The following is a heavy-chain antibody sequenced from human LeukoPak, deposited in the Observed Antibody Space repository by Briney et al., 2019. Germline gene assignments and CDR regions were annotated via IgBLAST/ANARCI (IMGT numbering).Heavy chain of an antibody. CDR1: GYTFTSYG. Sequence: ASVKVSCKASGYTFTSYGISWVRQAPGQGLEWMGWISAYNGNTNYAQKLQGRVTMTTDTSTSTAYMGLRSLRSDDTAVYYCARRWRYGDQGYYFDYWGQGTLVTVSS. D-gene: IGHD4-17*01. V-gene: IGHV1-18*01. CDR3: ARRWRYGDQGYYFDY. CDR2: ISAYNGNT. J-gene: IGHJ4*02.